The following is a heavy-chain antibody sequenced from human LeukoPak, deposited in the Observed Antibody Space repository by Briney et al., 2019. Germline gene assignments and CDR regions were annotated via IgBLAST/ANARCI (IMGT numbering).Heavy chain of an antibody. Sequence: ASVKVSCKASGYTFNRYGISWVRQAPGQGLEWMGWISAYNGNTNYAQKLQGRVTMTTDTSTSTAYMELGSLRSDETAVYYCARCSWLWHAFDYWGQGTLVTVSS. V-gene: IGHV1-18*01. CDR3: ARCSWLWHAFDY. CDR1: GYTFNRYG. D-gene: IGHD5-18*01. CDR2: ISAYNGNT. J-gene: IGHJ4*02.